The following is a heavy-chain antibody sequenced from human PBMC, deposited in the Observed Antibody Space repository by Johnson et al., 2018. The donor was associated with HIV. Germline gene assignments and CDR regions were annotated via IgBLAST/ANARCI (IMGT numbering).Heavy chain of an antibody. CDR2: ITSDGSTT. CDR3: ALSGGAAAYDAFDT. J-gene: IGHJ3*02. CDR1: GFTFSSYW. V-gene: IGHV3-74*01. D-gene: IGHD6-13*01. Sequence: VQLVESGGGLVQPGGSLRLSCAASGFTFSSYWMHWVRQAPGKGLVWVSRITSDGSTTRYADSVKVRFTISRDNAKNTLYLQMNRLRAEDTAVYYCALSGGAAAYDAFDTWGQGTMVTASS.